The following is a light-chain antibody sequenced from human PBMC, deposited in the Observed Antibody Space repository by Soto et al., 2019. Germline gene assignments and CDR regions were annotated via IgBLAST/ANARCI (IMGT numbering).Light chain of an antibody. Sequence: EIVLTQSPGTLFLSPGERATLSCRASQSVSNNYLAWYQQKPGQAPRLLIYGASNRATGIPDRFSGSGSGTDFTLTISRLEPEDFAVYYCQQYGSSPRTFGQGTKVDI. CDR1: QSVSNNY. J-gene: IGKJ1*01. CDR3: QQYGSSPRT. CDR2: GAS. V-gene: IGKV3-20*01.